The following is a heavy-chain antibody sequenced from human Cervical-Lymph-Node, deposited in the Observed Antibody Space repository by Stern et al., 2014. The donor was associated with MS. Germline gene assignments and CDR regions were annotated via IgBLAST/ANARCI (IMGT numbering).Heavy chain of an antibody. CDR2: IYSSGST. Sequence: QVQLQESGPGLAKPSQTLSLTCTVSGGSISSGGYYWRWIPQHPGKGLEWIGTIYSSGSTYYNPSLKSRVTISVDTSKNQFSLKLSSVTAADTAVYYCARGSRYCSGGSCYQFDYWGQGTLVTVSS. CDR3: ARGSRYCSGGSCYQFDY. CDR1: GGSISSGGYY. J-gene: IGHJ4*02. D-gene: IGHD2-15*01. V-gene: IGHV4-31*03.